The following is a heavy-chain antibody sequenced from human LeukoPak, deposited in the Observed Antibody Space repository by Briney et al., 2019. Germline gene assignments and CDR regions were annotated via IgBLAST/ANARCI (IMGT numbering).Heavy chain of an antibody. CDR3: ARDREATVNRNWFDP. J-gene: IGHJ5*02. CDR1: GGSISSYY. V-gene: IGHV4-4*07. CDR2: IYTSGST. Sequence: SETLSLTCTASGGSISSYYWSWIRQPAGEGLEWIGRIYTSGSTNYNPSLKSRVTISVDTSKNQFSLKLSSVTAADTAVYYCARDREATVNRNWFDPWGQGTLVTVSS. D-gene: IGHD4-11*01.